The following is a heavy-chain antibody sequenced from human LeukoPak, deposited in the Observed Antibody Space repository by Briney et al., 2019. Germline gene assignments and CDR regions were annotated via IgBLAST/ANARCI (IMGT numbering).Heavy chain of an antibody. D-gene: IGHD6-13*01. V-gene: IGHV4-4*02. J-gene: IGHJ6*03. CDR2: IYHSGST. CDR3: ARGLAAAGYYYMDV. Sequence: SETLSLTCAVSGGSISSSNWWSWVRQPPGKGLEWIGEIYHSGSTNYNPSLKSRVTISVDKSKNQFSLQLNSVTLEDTAVYYCARGLAAAGYYYMDVWGKGTTVTVSS. CDR1: GGSISSSNW.